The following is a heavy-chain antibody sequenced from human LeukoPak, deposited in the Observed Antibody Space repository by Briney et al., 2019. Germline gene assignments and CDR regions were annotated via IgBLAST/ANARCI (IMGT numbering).Heavy chain of an antibody. J-gene: IGHJ3*02. V-gene: IGHV5-51*01. D-gene: IGHD3-22*01. CDR3: ARPNIHYYDSSGPSAFDI. CDR1: GYSFTSYW. CDR2: IYPGDSDT. Sequence: GESLKISCKGSGYSFTSYWIGWVRQMPGKGLEWMGIIYPGDSDTRYSPSFQGQVTISADKSISTAYLQWSSLKASDTAMYYCARPNIHYYDSSGPSAFDIWGQGTMVTVSS.